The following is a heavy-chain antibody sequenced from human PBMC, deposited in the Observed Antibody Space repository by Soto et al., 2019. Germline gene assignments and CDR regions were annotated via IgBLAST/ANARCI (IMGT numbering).Heavy chain of an antibody. J-gene: IGHJ4*02. Sequence: QVQLVESGGGVVQPGRSLRLSCAASGFTFSSYGMHWVRQAPGKGLEWVAVISYDGSNKYYADSVKGRFTISRDDSKXXXXXXXXXXXXXXXXXXXXXXXXXXXXXFDSWGQGTLVTVSS. CDR1: GFTFSSYG. CDR2: ISYDGSNK. V-gene: IGHV3-30*03. CDR3: XXXXXXXXXFDS.